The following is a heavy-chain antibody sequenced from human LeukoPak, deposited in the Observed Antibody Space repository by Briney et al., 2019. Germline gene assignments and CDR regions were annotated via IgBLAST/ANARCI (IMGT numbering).Heavy chain of an antibody. J-gene: IGHJ5*02. CDR2: IYYSGST. Sequence: SETLSVTCTVSGGSISSSSYYWGWIRQPPGKGLEWIGNIYYSGSTYYNPSLKSRVTISVDTSKNQFSLKLSSVTAADTAVYYCARGGYCSSTSCFWIWFDPWGQGTLVTVSS. D-gene: IGHD2-2*01. CDR1: GGSISSSSYY. CDR3: ARGGYCSSTSCFWIWFDP. V-gene: IGHV4-39*01.